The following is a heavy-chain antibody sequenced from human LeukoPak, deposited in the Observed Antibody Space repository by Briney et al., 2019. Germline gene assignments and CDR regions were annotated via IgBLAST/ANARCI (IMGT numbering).Heavy chain of an antibody. CDR1: GFTFGDYA. V-gene: IGHV3-23*01. CDR2: ISGSGGST. CDR3: AKDLGYGDYVFTGQYGMDV. Sequence: PGGSLRLSCTASGFTFGDYAMSWVRQAPGKGLEWVSAISGSGGSTYYADSVKGRFTISRDNSKNTLYLQMNSLRAEGTAVYYCAKDLGYGDYVFTGQYGMDVWGQGTTVTVSS. D-gene: IGHD4-17*01. J-gene: IGHJ6*02.